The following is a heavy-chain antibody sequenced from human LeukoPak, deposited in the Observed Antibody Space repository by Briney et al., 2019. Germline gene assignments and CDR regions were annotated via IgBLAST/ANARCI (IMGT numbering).Heavy chain of an antibody. Sequence: KPGGSLRLSCAASGFPFSTYRMNWVRQAPGKGLEWVSSISSTSSHIYYAASVKGRFTISRDNAKNSLHLQMNSLRADDSAVYYCVRVTTTYYYDSGGYCDYWGQGTLVTVSS. J-gene: IGHJ4*02. V-gene: IGHV3-21*01. CDR1: GFPFSTYR. CDR2: ISSTSSHI. D-gene: IGHD3-22*01. CDR3: VRVTTTYYYDSGGYCDY.